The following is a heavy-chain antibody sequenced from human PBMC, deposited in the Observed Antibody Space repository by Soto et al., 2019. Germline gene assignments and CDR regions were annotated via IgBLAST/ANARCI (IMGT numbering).Heavy chain of an antibody. CDR3: ARSPDSSGYYPRWYYYGMDV. D-gene: IGHD3-22*01. J-gene: IGHJ6*02. V-gene: IGHV4-4*02. Sequence: SETLSLTCAVSGGSIRTSNWWIWVRQPPGKGLEWIGEIYHSGSTNYNPSLKSRVTISVDKSKNQFSLKLSSVTAADTAVYYCARSPDSSGYYPRWYYYGMDVWGQGTTVT. CDR2: IYHSGST. CDR1: GGSIRTSNW.